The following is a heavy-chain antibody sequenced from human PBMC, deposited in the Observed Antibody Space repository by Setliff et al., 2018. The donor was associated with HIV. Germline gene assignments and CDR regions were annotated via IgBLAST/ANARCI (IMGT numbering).Heavy chain of an antibody. CDR1: GGSFSGHY. D-gene: IGHD3-22*01. CDR2: INHSGST. J-gene: IGHJ6*03. CDR3: ARLGDNSDWRSNYFFYYMDV. Sequence: PSETLSLTCAVYGGSFSGHYWTWIRQPPGKGLEWIGYINHSGSTNYNPSLKSRVTISADTSKNQFSLSLISMTAADSAVYYCARLGDNSDWRSNYFFYYMDVWGKGTTVTVSS. V-gene: IGHV4-34*01.